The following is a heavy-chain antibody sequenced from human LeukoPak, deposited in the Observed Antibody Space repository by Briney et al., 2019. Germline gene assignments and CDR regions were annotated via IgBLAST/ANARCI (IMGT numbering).Heavy chain of an antibody. Sequence: GGSLRLSCAASGFTFSSYWMPCVRQAPGKGLVWVSPINSDGSSTSYADSVKGRFTISRDHAKNPLYLQMNSLRAEDTAVYYCASYYYDMDVWGKGTTVTVSS. V-gene: IGHV3-74*01. CDR2: INSDGSST. CDR3: ASYYYDMDV. CDR1: GFTFSSYW. J-gene: IGHJ6*03.